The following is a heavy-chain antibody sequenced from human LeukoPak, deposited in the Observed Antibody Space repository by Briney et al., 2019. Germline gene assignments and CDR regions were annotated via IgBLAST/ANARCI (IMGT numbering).Heavy chain of an antibody. V-gene: IGHV1-69*05. J-gene: IGHJ4*02. CDR2: IIPIFRTT. Sequence: GSSVTVSCKPSGGSFRSYGVSWVRQAPGQGLEWMGEIIPIFRTTNYEQRFRGRVTITTDESTSSVYMELSSLRSEDTAVYYCARSQRAGYNVYYFDSWGQGTLVTVSS. D-gene: IGHD5-24*01. CDR3: ARSQRAGYNVYYFDS. CDR1: GGSFRSYG.